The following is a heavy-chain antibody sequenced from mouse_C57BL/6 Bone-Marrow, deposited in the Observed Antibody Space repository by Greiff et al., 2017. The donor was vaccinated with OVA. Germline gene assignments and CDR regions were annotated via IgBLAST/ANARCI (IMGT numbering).Heavy chain of an antibody. Sequence: QVQLQQPGAELVRPGSSVKLSCKASGYTFTSYWMDWVKQRPGQGLEWIGNLYPSDSETHYNQKFKDKATLTVDKSSSTAYMQLSSLTSEDSAVYYCARWNFDYWGQGTTLTVSS. V-gene: IGHV1-61*01. CDR2: LYPSDSET. CDR1: GYTFTSYW. J-gene: IGHJ2*01. CDR3: ARWNFDY.